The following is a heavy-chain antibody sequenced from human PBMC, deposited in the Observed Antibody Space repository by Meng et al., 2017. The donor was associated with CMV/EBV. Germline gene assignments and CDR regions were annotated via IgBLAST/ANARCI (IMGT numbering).Heavy chain of an antibody. J-gene: IGHJ6*02. D-gene: IGHD2-2*01. CDR3: ARILPAANYYYYYGMDV. CDR2: IIPILGIA. CDR1: GGTFSSYT. V-gene: IGHV1-69*02. Sequence: SVKVSCKASGGTFSSYTISWVRQAPGQGLEWMGRIIPILGIANYAQKFQGRVTITADKSTSTAYMELSSLRSEDTAVYYCARILPAANYYYYYGMDVWGQGTTVPSP.